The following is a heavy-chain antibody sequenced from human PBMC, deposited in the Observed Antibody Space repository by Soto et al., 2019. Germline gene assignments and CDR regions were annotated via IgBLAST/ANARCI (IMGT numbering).Heavy chain of an antibody. CDR1: GFIFSSYA. V-gene: IGHV3-30-3*01. J-gene: IGHJ1*01. CDR2: ISYDGSNK. CDR3: ARTGGNSLYTSQY. D-gene: IGHD2-21*02. Sequence: QVQLVESGGGVVQPGRSLRLSCAASGFIFSSYAMHWVRQAPGKGLEWVALISYDGSNKYYADSVKGRFTISRDNSKNTLYLQMNSLRAEDTAVYYCARTGGNSLYTSQYWGQGTLVTVSS.